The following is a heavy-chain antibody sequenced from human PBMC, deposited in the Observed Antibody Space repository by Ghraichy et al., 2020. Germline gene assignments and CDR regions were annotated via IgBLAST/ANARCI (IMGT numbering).Heavy chain of an antibody. CDR1: GFNLSSYS. J-gene: IGHJ6*02. V-gene: IGHV3-48*02. D-gene: IGHD4-23*01. CDR3: ARGSKVVRFYYYDALDV. CDR2: ITSSSRTK. Sequence: GGSLRLSCVASGFNLSSYSFNWVRQAPGKGLEWVSYITSSSRTKSYADSVKGRFTISRDNAKNSLYLQMNSLRDEDTAVYYCARGSKVVRFYYYDALDVWGHGTTVTVSS.